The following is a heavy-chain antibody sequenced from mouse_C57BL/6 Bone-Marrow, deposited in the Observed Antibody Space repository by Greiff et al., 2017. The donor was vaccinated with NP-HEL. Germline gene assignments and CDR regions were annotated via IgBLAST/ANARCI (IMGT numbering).Heavy chain of an antibody. CDR3: TTGGSSPYAMDY. D-gene: IGHD1-1*01. CDR1: GFNIKDDY. Sequence: VHVKQSGAELVRPGASVKLSCTVSGFNIKDDYMHWVKQRPEQGLEWIGWIDPENGDTEYASKFQGKATITADTSSNTAYLQLSGLTSEDTAVYYGTTGGSSPYAMDYWGQGTSVTVSS. CDR2: IDPENGDT. J-gene: IGHJ4*01. V-gene: IGHV14-4*01.